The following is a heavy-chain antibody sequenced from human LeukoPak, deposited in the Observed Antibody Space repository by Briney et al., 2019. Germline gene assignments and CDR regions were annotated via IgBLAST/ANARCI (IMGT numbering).Heavy chain of an antibody. V-gene: IGHV3-23*01. CDR1: GFTFSNYA. D-gene: IGHD4-17*01. J-gene: IGHJ4*02. CDR3: ANIYGDYFDY. Sequence: GGSLRLSCAASGFTFSNYAITWLRQAPGKGLEWVSEISGSGESTYYGDSVKGRFTISRDNSKNTLYLQMNSLRAEDTAVYYCANIYGDYFDYWGQGTLVTVSS. CDR2: ISGSGEST.